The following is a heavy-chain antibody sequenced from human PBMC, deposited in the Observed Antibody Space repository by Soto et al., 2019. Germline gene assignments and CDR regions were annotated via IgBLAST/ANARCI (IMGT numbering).Heavy chain of an antibody. CDR2: ISSSSSYI. Sequence: GGSLRLSCAASGFTFSSYSMNWVRQAPGKGLEWVSSISSSSSYIYYADSVKGRFTISRDNAKNSLYLQMNSLRAEDTAVYYCARVGPYYYDSSGYYYYFDYWGQGTLVTVSS. CDR3: ARVGPYYYDSSGYYYYFDY. CDR1: GFTFSSYS. J-gene: IGHJ4*02. D-gene: IGHD3-22*01. V-gene: IGHV3-21*01.